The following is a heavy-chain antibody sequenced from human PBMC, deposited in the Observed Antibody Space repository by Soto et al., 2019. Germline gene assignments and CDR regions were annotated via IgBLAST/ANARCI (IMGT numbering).Heavy chain of an antibody. Sequence: SETLSLTCAVYGGSFSGYYWSWIRQPPGKGLEWIGEINHSGSTNYNPSLKSRVTISVDTSKNQFSLKLSSVTAADTAVYYCARGVYSSSWRRYFDYWGQGTLVTAPQ. CDR3: ARGVYSSSWRRYFDY. V-gene: IGHV4-34*01. CDR2: INHSGST. J-gene: IGHJ4*02. D-gene: IGHD6-13*01. CDR1: GGSFSGYY.